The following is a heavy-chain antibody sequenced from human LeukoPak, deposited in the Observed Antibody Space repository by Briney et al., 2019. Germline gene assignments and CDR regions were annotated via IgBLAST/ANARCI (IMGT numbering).Heavy chain of an antibody. CDR3: ARGKDDFWSGYRGAFDI. V-gene: IGHV1-46*01. J-gene: IGHJ3*02. D-gene: IGHD3-3*01. CDR1: GYTFTSYY. CDR2: INPSGGST. Sequence: ASVKVSCKASGYTFTSYYMHWVRQAPGQGLEWMGIINPSGGSTSYAQKFQGRVTMTRDTSTSTVYMELSSLRSEDTAVYYCARGKDDFWSGYRGAFDIWGQGTMVTVSS.